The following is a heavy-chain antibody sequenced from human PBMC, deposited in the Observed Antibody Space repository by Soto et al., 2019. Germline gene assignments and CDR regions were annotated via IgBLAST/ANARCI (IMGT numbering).Heavy chain of an antibody. V-gene: IGHV1-3*01. J-gene: IGHJ3*02. CDR3: ARADWNDGDAFDI. CDR1: GYSFTSYA. CDR2: INAGNGNT. D-gene: IGHD1-1*01. Sequence: ASVKVSCKASGYSFTSYAMHWVRQAPGQRLEWMGWINAGNGNTKYSQKFQGRVTITRDTSASTAYMELSSLRSEDTAVYYCARADWNDGDAFDIWGQGTMVTVSS.